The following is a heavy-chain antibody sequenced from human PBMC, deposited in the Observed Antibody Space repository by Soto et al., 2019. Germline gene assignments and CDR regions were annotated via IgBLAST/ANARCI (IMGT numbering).Heavy chain of an antibody. CDR1: GYSLTELA. V-gene: IGHV1-24*01. CDR3: AKDSSGSYAFDH. D-gene: IGHD1-26*01. CDR2: FDTESDET. Sequence: EASVKVSCKVSGYSLTELAIHWVRQAPGKGLEWMGGFDTESDETVYAQKFQGRVTMTEDTSTGTAYLELSSLRSDDTAVYYCAKDSSGSYAFDHWGQGTLVTVSS. J-gene: IGHJ4*02.